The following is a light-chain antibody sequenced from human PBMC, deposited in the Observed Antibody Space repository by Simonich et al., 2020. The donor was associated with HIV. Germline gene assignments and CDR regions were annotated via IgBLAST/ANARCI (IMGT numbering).Light chain of an antibody. Sequence: DIVMTQSPDSLAVSLGERATINCKSVHSILYSSNHKNYLAWYQQKPGQLPKLRIYWASTRESGVPDRFSGSGSGTEFTLTINSLQPDDFATYYCQQYKSYPVTFGQGTKVEIK. CDR2: WAS. CDR3: QQYKSYPVT. CDR1: HSILYSSNHKNY. J-gene: IGKJ1*01. V-gene: IGKV4-1*01.